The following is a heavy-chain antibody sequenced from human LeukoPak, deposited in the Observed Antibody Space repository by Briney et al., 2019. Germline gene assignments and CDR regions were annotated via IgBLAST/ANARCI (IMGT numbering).Heavy chain of an antibody. CDR3: ARDSVQDSYYYYMDV. V-gene: IGHV3-48*01. J-gene: IGHJ6*03. Sequence: PGGSLRLSCGASGFTFSSYSMNWVRQAQGRGLEWVSYISRGSGTIYYADSVKGRFTISRDNAKNSLYLQMNSLRAEDTAVYYCARDSVQDSYYYYMDVWGNGTTVTVFS. D-gene: IGHD1-1*01. CDR1: GFTFSSYS. CDR2: ISRGSGTI.